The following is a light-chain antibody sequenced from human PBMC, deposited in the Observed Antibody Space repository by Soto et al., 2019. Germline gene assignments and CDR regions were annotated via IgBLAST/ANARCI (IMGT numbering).Light chain of an antibody. CDR3: QQRSDWPLT. V-gene: IGKV3-11*01. CDR1: QSVRTY. CDR2: DAS. J-gene: IGKJ4*01. Sequence: ETVLTQSPATLSLSPGERATLSCRASQSVRTYLAWYQQKPGQAPRLLIYDASNRATGIPARFSGSGSGTDFTLTISSLEPEDFAVYYCQQRSDWPLTLGGGTKVDTK.